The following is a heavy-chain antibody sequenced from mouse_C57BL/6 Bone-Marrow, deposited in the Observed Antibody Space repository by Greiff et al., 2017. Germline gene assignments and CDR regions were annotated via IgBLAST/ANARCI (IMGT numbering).Heavy chain of an antibody. Sequence: EVKLVESGPGMVKPSQSLSLTCTVTGYSITSGYDWHWIRHFPGNKLEWMGYISYSGSTNYNPSLKSRISITHDTSKNHFFLKLNSVTTEDTATYYCARGDYDGGTWFAYWGQGTLVTVSA. V-gene: IGHV3-1*01. CDR3: ARGDYDGGTWFAY. CDR2: ISYSGST. CDR1: GYSITSGYD. D-gene: IGHD2-4*01. J-gene: IGHJ3*01.